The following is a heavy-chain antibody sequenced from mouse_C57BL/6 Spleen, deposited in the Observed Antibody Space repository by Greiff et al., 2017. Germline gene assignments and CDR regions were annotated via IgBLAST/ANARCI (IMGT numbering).Heavy chain of an antibody. CDR2: IDPSDSYT. Sequence: QVQLQQSGAELVRPGTSVKLSCKASGYTFTSYWMHWVKQRPGQGLEWIGVIDPSDSYTNYNQKFKGKATLTVDTSSSTAYMQLSSLTSEDSAVYYCARRSLHYGSSYWYFDVWGTGTTVTVSS. J-gene: IGHJ1*03. CDR3: ARRSLHYGSSYWYFDV. CDR1: GYTFTSYW. V-gene: IGHV1-59*01. D-gene: IGHD1-1*01.